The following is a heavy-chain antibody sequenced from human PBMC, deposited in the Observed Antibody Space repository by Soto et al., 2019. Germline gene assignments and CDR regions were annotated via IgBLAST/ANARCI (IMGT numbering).Heavy chain of an antibody. D-gene: IGHD5-12*01. Sequence: SVKVSCKASGGTFSSYTMSWVRQAPGQGLEWTGRIIPILGIANYAQKFQGRVTITADKSTSTAYMELSSLRSEDTAVYYCAKDGYSCFHGPDYWGQGTLVTVSS. J-gene: IGHJ4*02. CDR3: AKDGYSCFHGPDY. CDR1: GGTFSSYT. CDR2: IIPILGIA. V-gene: IGHV1-69*04.